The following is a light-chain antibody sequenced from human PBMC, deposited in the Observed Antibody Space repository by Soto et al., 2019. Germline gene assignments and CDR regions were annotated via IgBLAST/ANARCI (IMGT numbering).Light chain of an antibody. J-gene: IGKJ1*01. V-gene: IGKV1-13*02. CDR2: VAS. CDR3: QQFNSYPRT. Sequence: ALQLTQSPSSLSASVGDRVTITCRAGQVIASDLAWYQQKPGKAPKLLIYVASTLESGVPSRFSGSGSGTDFTLTISSLQPEDSATYYCQQFNSYPRTFGQGTKVEIK. CDR1: QVIASD.